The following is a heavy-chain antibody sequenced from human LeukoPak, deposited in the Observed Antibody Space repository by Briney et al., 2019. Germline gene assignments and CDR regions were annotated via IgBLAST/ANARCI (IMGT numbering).Heavy chain of an antibody. Sequence: ASVKVSCKASGYTFTSYYMHWVRQAPGQGLEGMGWINPNSGDTKYAQKFQGRVTMTRDTSISTAYMELTRLRSDDTAVYYCARGGLRVMVYRLYYMDVWGKGTTVTGSS. D-gene: IGHD2-8*01. CDR3: ARGGLRVMVYRLYYMDV. CDR2: INPNSGDT. J-gene: IGHJ6*03. V-gene: IGHV1-2*02. CDR1: GYTFTSYY.